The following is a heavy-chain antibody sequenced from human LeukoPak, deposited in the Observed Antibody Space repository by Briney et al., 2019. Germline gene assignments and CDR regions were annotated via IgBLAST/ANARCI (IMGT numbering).Heavy chain of an antibody. V-gene: IGHV3-21*01. CDR2: ISSSSSYI. J-gene: IGHJ4*02. CDR1: GFTFSSYS. Sequence: GGSLRLSCAASGFTFSSYSMNWVRQAPGKGLEWVSSISSSSSYIYYADSVKGRFTISRDNAKNSLYLQMNSLRAEDTAVYYCARDEIGYSSGWSFDYWGQGTLVTVSS. CDR3: ARDEIGYSSGWSFDY. D-gene: IGHD6-19*01.